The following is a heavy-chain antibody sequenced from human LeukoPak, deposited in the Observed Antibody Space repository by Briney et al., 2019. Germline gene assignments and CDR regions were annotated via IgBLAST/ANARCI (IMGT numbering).Heavy chain of an antibody. D-gene: IGHD3-22*01. V-gene: IGHV4-59*08. Sequence: SDTLSLTYSVSWLSISSYYWSWIGQPPRKGLDWIGYIYYSRSTNYNPSLKSRVTISVDTSKNQFSLKLSSVTAADTAVYYCARQFRGDSSGYSWFDPWGQGTLVTVSS. CDR1: WLSISSYY. CDR2: IYYSRST. CDR3: ARQFRGDSSGYSWFDP. J-gene: IGHJ5*02.